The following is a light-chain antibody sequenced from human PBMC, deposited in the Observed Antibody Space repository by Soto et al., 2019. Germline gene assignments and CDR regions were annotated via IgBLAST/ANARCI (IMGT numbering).Light chain of an antibody. J-gene: IGLJ1*01. CDR1: SSNIGNNY. Sequence: QSVLTQPPSVSAAPGQKVIISCSGSSSNIGNNYVSWYQQFPGTAPKLLIYDNNERASGIPDRLSGSKSGTSATLGITGLQTGDEADYYCGTWDSSLSAVVFGTGTKLTVL. CDR3: GTWDSSLSAVV. V-gene: IGLV1-51*01. CDR2: DNN.